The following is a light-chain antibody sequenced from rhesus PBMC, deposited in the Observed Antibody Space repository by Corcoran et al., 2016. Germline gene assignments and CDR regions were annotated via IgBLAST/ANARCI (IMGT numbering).Light chain of an antibody. CDR3: LPHNSYPRT. CDR2: AAS. J-gene: IGKJ1*01. V-gene: IGKV1-28*01. Sequence: DIQMTQSPSSLSASVGDTVTITCRASQGISSYLNWFQQKPGKAPKLLNYAASRLESGVPSRFRGSGSGTACTLTSSSLQPEDFAAYYCLPHNSYPRTFGQGTKVEIK. CDR1: QGISSY.